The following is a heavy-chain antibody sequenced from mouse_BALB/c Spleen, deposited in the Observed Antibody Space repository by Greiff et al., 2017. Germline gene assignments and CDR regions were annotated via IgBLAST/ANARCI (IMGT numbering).Heavy chain of an antibody. CDR3: VRQGGSSYAYAMDY. CDR2: IRSKSNNYAT. D-gene: IGHD1-1*01. Sequence: EVKVVESGGGLVQPKGSLKLSCAASGFTFNTYAMNWVRQAPGKGLEWVARIRSKSNNYATYYADSVKDRFTISRDDSQSMLYLQMNNLKTEDTAMYYCVRQGGSSYAYAMDYWGQGTSVTVSS. CDR1: GFTFNTYA. V-gene: IGHV10-1*01. J-gene: IGHJ4*01.